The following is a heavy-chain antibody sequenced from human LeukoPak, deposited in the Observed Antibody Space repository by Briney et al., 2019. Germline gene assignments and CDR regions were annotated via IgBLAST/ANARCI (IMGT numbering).Heavy chain of an antibody. Sequence: GGSLRLSCAASGFTFSSYEMNWVRQAPGKGLEWVSSISGGSRYIYYADSVKGRFTISRDNAKNSLYLQMNSLRAEDTAVYYCSRCSGGSCYRSDEYWGGRTLVTVSS. CDR1: GFTFSSYE. CDR2: ISGGSRYI. D-gene: IGHD2-15*01. V-gene: IGHV3-21*01. CDR3: SRCSGGSCYRSDEY. J-gene: IGHJ4*02.